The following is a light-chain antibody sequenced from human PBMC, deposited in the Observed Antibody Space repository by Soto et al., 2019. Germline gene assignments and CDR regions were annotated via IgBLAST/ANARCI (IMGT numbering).Light chain of an antibody. J-gene: IGLJ1*01. CDR3: LLSYNGPYV. CDR2: DTT. Sequence: QAVVTLEPSLTVSPGGTVTLTCGSSTGAVTNGHYPYWFQQKPGQAPRTLIYDTTNRHSWTPARFSGSLLGGKAALTLSGAQPEDEAEYYCLLSYNGPYVFGTGKKVTVL. V-gene: IGLV7-46*01. CDR1: TGAVTNGHY.